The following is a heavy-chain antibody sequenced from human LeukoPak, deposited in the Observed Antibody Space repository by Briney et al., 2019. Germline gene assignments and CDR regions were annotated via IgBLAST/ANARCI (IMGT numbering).Heavy chain of an antibody. J-gene: IGHJ5*02. Sequence: SETLSLTCTVSGGSISSSSYYWGWIRQPPGKGLEWIGSIYYSGSTYYNPSLKSRVTISVDTSKNQLSLQLSSVTAADTAVYYCARHKNYGSGRRVDPWGQGTLVTVSS. D-gene: IGHD3-10*01. CDR3: ARHKNYGSGRRVDP. V-gene: IGHV4-39*01. CDR2: IYYSGST. CDR1: GGSISSSSYY.